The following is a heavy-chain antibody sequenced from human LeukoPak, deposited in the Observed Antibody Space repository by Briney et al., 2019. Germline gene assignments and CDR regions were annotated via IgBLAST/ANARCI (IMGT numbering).Heavy chain of an antibody. CDR2: IRYDGSNK. D-gene: IGHD2-2*01. J-gene: IGHJ4*02. CDR3: AKDTVKYCSSTSCYLDY. V-gene: IGHV3-30*02. CDR1: GFTFSSYG. Sequence: GGSLDLSCAASGFTFSSYGMHWVRQAPGKGLEWVAFIRYDGSNKYYADSVKGRFTISRDNSKNTLYLQMNSLRAEDTAVYYCAKDTVKYCSSTSCYLDYWGQGTLVTVSS.